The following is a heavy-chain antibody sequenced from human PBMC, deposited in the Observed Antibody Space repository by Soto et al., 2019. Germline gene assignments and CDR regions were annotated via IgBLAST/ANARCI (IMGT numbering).Heavy chain of an antibody. Sequence: QVQLVQSGAEVKKPGSSVKVSCKASGGTFSSYAISWVRQAPGQGLEWMGGLIPIFGTANYAQQFQGRVTITADESTSKEYMEMRSLSSGYTAGDYCARNYYGSSGYARDYCIDVWGHGTTLTFCS. V-gene: IGHV1-69*12. J-gene: IGHJ6*02. CDR3: ARNYYGSSGYARDYCIDV. D-gene: IGHD3-22*01. CDR1: GGTFSSYA. CDR2: LIPIFGTA.